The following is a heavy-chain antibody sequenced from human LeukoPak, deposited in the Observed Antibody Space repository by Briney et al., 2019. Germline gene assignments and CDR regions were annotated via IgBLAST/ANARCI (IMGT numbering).Heavy chain of an antibody. CDR3: ARRAGTPFRNPCDY. J-gene: IGHJ4*02. D-gene: IGHD1-14*01. CDR1: GYSFTSYW. CDR2: LYPGDADI. Sequence: GESLKISCKGSGYSFTSYWIAWVRQMPGQGLEWRGILYPGDADIRYSPSFEGQVTMSVDKSLSTAYLQWSSLKTSDTAMYYCARRAGTPFRNPCDYWGQGTLVTVSS. V-gene: IGHV5-51*01.